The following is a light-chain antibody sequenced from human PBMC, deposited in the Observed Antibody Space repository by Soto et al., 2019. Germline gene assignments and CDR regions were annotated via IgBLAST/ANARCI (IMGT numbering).Light chain of an antibody. CDR3: QQRSNWPPIT. CDR1: QNIDSS. Sequence: EIVLTQSPDILSLSPGERATLSCRASQNIDSSLAWYQQKSGQAPRLLISDASNRATGIPARFSGSGSGTDFTLTISSLEPEDFAVYYCQQRSNWPPITFGQGTRLEIK. J-gene: IGKJ5*01. CDR2: DAS. V-gene: IGKV3-11*01.